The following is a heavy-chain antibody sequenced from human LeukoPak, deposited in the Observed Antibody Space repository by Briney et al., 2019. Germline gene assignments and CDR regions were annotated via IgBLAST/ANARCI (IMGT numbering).Heavy chain of an antibody. D-gene: IGHD2-2*01. CDR1: GVTFSSYD. CDR3: ARGNYHNYCSSTSCYGYFDY. CDR2: IGTAGDP. V-gene: IGHV3-13*05. J-gene: IGHJ4*02. Sequence: GGSLRLSCAASGVTFSSYDMHWVRQATGKGLEWVSAIGTAGDPYYPGSVKGRFTISRENAKNSLYLQMNSLRAGDTAVYYCARGNYHNYCSSTSCYGYFDYWGQGTLVTVSS.